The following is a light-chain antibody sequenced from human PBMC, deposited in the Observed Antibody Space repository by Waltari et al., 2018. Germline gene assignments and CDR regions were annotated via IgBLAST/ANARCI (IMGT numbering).Light chain of an antibody. CDR3: QRYNSAPFT. CDR2: DAS. J-gene: IGKJ3*01. V-gene: IGKV1-27*01. Sequence: DIQLTQSPSSLSASVGDRVTITCRASQGIRNFLAWYQQKPGKTPKLLIYDASTLRSGVPSGFSGSGFGTDFTLTISGLQPEDVATYYCQRYNSAPFTFGPGTKVDVK. CDR1: QGIRNF.